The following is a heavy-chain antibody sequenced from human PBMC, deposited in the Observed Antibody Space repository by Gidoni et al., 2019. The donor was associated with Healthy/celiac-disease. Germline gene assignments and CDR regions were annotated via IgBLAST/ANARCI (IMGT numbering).Heavy chain of an antibody. CDR1: GGSISSGSYY. D-gene: IGHD3-9*01. Sequence: QVQLQESGPGLVKPSQTLSLTCTVSGGSISSGSYYWSWIRQPAGKGLEWIGRIYTSGSPNYNPSLKSRVTISVDTSKNQFSLKLSSVTAADTAVYYCARDPTGNYDILTGYSDYYYYGMDVWGQGTTVTVSS. J-gene: IGHJ6*02. V-gene: IGHV4-61*02. CDR3: ARDPTGNYDILTGYSDYYYYGMDV. CDR2: IYTSGSP.